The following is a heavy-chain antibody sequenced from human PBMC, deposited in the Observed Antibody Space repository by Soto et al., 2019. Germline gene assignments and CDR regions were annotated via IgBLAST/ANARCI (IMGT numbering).Heavy chain of an antibody. V-gene: IGHV1-3*01. D-gene: IGHD3-22*01. CDR1: GYTFTSAA. Sequence: GASVKVSCKASGYTFTSAAMHWLRQASGQRPEWMGWINAGNGNTKYSQKFQGRVTITRDISASTVYVEMSSLRSEDTAVYFCARVTDYFDTIGYYREYFQHWVPGPPGNVS. CDR2: INAGNGNT. CDR3: ARVTDYFDTIGYYREYFQH. J-gene: IGHJ1*01.